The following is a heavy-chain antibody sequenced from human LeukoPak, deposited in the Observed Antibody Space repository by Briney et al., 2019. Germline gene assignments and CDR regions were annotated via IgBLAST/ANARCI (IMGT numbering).Heavy chain of an antibody. V-gene: IGHV4-59*08. CDR3: ARLGSSWLNFDY. Sequence: SETLSLTCTVSGGSISSYYWSWIRQPPGKGLEWIGYIYYSGSTNYNPSHKSRVTISVDTSKNQFSLKLSSVTAADTAVYYCARLGSSWLNFDYWGQGTLVTVSS. J-gene: IGHJ4*02. D-gene: IGHD6-13*01. CDR2: IYYSGST. CDR1: GGSISSYY.